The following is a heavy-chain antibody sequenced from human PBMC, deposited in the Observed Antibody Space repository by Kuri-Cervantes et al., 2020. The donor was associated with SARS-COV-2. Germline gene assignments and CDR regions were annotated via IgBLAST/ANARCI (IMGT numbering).Heavy chain of an antibody. CDR2: INPDGSYT. CDR1: GFTFSSYS. Sequence: GESLKISCAASGFTFSSYSIHWVRQAPGKGLEWVSRINPDGSYTNNADSVKGRFTLSRDNAKNMLFLQMNSLRAEDTAVYYCVRDGDHWNFDYWGQGTLVTVSS. J-gene: IGHJ4*01. V-gene: IGHV3-74*01. CDR3: VRDGDHWNFDY. D-gene: IGHD1-1*01.